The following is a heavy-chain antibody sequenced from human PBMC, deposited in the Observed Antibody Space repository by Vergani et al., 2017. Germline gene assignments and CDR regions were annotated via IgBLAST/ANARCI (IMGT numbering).Heavy chain of an antibody. CDR3: AKDRGRWTQSPTIFDNWFDP. D-gene: IGHD4-23*01. CDR2: ISGSGGST. V-gene: IGHV3-23*01. Sequence: EVQLLESGGGLVQPGGSLRLSCAASGFTFSSYAMSWVRQAPGKGLEWVSTISGSGGSTYYADSVKGRFTISRDTSKNTLYLQMNSLRAEDTAVYYCAKDRGRWTQSPTIFDNWFDPWGQGTLVTVSS. CDR1: GFTFSSYA. J-gene: IGHJ5*02.